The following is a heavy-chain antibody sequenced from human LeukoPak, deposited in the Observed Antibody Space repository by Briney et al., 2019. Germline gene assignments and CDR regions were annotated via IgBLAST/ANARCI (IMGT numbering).Heavy chain of an antibody. D-gene: IGHD2-2*02. V-gene: IGHV3-7*01. Sequence: GGSLRLSCAASGFTFSSYWMSWVRQAPGKGLEWLANIKQDGSEKYYVDSVKGRFTISRDNAKNSLYLQMNSLRAEDTAVYYCARDSTPRYCSSTSCYKYYYYGMDVWGQGTTVTVSS. CDR2: IKQDGSEK. CDR1: GFTFSSYW. J-gene: IGHJ6*02. CDR3: ARDSTPRYCSSTSCYKYYYYGMDV.